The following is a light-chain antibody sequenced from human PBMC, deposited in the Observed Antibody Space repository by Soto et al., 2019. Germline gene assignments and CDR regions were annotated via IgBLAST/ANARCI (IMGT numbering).Light chain of an antibody. CDR3: QSYDGSNPDVV. V-gene: IGLV6-57*02. CDR1: SGSIATNY. Sequence: NFMLTQPHSVSESPGKTVTISCTGSSGSIATNYVQWYQQRPGSAPTTVIYEDTQRPSGVPERFSGSIDSSSNSASLTISGLKTEDEADYYCQSYDGSNPDVVFGGGTQLT. J-gene: IGLJ2*01. CDR2: EDT.